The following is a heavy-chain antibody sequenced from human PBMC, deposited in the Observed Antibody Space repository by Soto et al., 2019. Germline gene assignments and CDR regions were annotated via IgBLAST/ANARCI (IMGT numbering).Heavy chain of an antibody. D-gene: IGHD2-21*02. Sequence: GSGPTLVNPTQTLTLTCTFSGFSLNTGGLGVGWIRQPPGKALEWLALIYWDDDKRYSPSLKSRLTITKDTSKNQVVLTITNMDPVDTATYYCAHSRCGGDCLQSYSSHYYYGMDVWGQGTTVTVSS. CDR3: AHSRCGGDCLQSYSSHYYYGMDV. CDR1: GFSLNTGGLG. V-gene: IGHV2-5*02. J-gene: IGHJ6*02. CDR2: IYWDDDK.